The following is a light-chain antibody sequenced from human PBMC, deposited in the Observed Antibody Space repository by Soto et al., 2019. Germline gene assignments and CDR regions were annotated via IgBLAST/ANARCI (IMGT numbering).Light chain of an antibody. CDR1: RSDLGGYNY. J-gene: IGLJ7*01. V-gene: IGLV2-14*01. CDR3: SSFTTSSDLTVL. Sequence: QSALTQPASVSGSPGQSVTIPCTGTRSDLGGYNYVSWYQQHPGKAPKLILYEVTNRPSGVSDRFSGSKSGNTASLTISGLQAEDGADYFCSSFTTSSDLTVLFGGGTQLTVL. CDR2: EVT.